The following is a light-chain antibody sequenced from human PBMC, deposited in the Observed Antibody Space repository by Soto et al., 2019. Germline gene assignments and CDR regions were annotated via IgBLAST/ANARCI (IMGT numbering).Light chain of an antibody. V-gene: IGKV1-39*01. J-gene: IGKJ5*01. CDR3: QQSYNSPPIT. CDR1: QSIFSS. Sequence: IQMTQSPSSLSASVGDRVTITCRAGQSIFSSLNWYQQRPGKAPTLLIYAAFSLQSGVPSRYSGNGYGTDFALTITSLQPEDFAISYYQQSYNSPPITFGQGTRLEIK. CDR2: AAF.